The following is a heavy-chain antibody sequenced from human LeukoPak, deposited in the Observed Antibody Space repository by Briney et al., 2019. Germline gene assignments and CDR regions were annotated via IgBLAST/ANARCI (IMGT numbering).Heavy chain of an antibody. D-gene: IGHD2/OR15-2a*01. J-gene: IGHJ5*01. V-gene: IGHV4-39*07. CDR1: GDSISSSHYY. CDR3: ARDASSMALFS. Sequence: SETLSLTCSVSGDSISSSHYYWTWVRQSPGKGLEWIESMYYSVRTYYNPSLRSRVTISVHTSKNHFSLKLISVTAADTAVYFCARDASSMALFSWGQGSLVTVSS. CDR2: MYYSVRT.